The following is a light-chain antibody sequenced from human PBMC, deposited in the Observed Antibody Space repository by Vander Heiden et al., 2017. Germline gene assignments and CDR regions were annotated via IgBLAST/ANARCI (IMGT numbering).Light chain of an antibody. J-gene: IGLJ3*02. CDR1: RSNIGNNY. CDR2: KNS. V-gene: IGLV1-47*01. CDR3: AAWDESLSGWV. Sequence: QSVMTQPPSASGTPGQRVPISCSGTRSNIGNNYVYWYQQFPGTAPKLLIYKNSHRPSGGPDRFSGSRSGTSAYLDISGLRSEDEADYYCAAWDESLSGWVFGGGTKLTVL.